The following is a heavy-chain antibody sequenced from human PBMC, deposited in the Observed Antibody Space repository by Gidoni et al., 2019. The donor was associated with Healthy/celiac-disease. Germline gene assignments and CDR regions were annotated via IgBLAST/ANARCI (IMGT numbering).Heavy chain of an antibody. CDR1: GFSLSTSGVG. D-gene: IGHD6-13*01. CDR3: AHRLTAAPPGY. CDR2: IYWNDGK. V-gene: IGHV2-5*01. J-gene: IGHJ4*02. Sequence: QITLKESGPTLVKPTQTLTLTCTFSGFSLSTSGVGVGLIRQPPGKALEWLALIYWNDGKRYRPSLKSRLTITKDTSKNQVVLTMTNMDPVDTATYYCAHRLTAAPPGYWGQGTLVTVSS.